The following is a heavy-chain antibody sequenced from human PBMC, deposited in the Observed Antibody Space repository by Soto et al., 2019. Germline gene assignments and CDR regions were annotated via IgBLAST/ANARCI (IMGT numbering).Heavy chain of an antibody. CDR1: GGTFSGYY. D-gene: IGHD3-3*01. Sequence: SETLSLTCADYGGTFSGYYWSWIRQPPGKGLEWIGEINHSGSTNYNPSLKSRVTISVDTPNNQFSLQLRSVTTQDTAVYYCARDWSIFGLYGMDVWGQGTTVTVFS. V-gene: IGHV4-34*01. CDR2: INHSGST. J-gene: IGHJ6*02. CDR3: ARDWSIFGLYGMDV.